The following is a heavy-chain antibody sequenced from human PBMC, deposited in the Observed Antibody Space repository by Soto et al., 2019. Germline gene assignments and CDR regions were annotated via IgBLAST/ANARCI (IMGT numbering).Heavy chain of an antibody. Sequence: TETLSLTCAVYGGSFSGYYWSWIRQPPGKGLEWIGEINHSGSTNYNPSLKSRVTISVDTSKNQFSLKLSSVTAADTAVYYCARLVGVKYYYYYYGMDVWGQGTTVTVSS. CDR2: INHSGST. CDR1: GGSFSGYY. V-gene: IGHV4-34*01. J-gene: IGHJ6*02. CDR3: ARLVGVKYYYYYYGMDV. D-gene: IGHD3-10*01.